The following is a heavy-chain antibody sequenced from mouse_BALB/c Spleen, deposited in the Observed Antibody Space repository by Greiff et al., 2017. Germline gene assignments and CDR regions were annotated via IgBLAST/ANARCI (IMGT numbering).Heavy chain of an antibody. CDR2: INPSTGYT. CDR3: ARDYGNIFAY. CDR1: GYTFTSYW. J-gene: IGHJ3*01. Sequence: QVQLKESGAELAKPGASVKMSCKASGYTFTSYWMHWVKQRPGQGLEWIGYINPSTGYTEYNQKFKDKATLTADKSSSTAYMQLSSLTSEDSAVYYCARDYGNIFAYWGQGTLVTVSA. V-gene: IGHV1-7*01. D-gene: IGHD2-1*01.